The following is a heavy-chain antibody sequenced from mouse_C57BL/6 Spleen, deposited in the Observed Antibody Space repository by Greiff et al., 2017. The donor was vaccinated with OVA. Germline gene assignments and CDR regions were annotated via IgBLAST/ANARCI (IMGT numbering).Heavy chain of an antibody. J-gene: IGHJ2*01. Sequence: EVQGVESGGGLVKPGGSLKLSCAASGFTFSDSGMHWVRQAPEKGLEWVAYISSGSSTIYYADTVKGRFTISRDNAKNTLFLQMTSLRSEDTAMYYCARNSNPYFDYWGQGTTLTVSS. CDR3: ARNSNPYFDY. D-gene: IGHD2-5*01. V-gene: IGHV5-17*01. CDR1: GFTFSDSG. CDR2: ISSGSSTI.